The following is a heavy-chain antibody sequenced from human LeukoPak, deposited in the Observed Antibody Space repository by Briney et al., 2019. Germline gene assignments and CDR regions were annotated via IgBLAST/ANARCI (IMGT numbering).Heavy chain of an antibody. CDR1: GGSISSYY. CDR2: IYYIGST. CDR3: ARGGYYGSGNDFRFDP. J-gene: IGHJ5*02. Sequence: PSETLSLTCTVSGGSISSYYWSWIRQPPGKGLEWIGYIYYIGSTNYKPSLKSRATISVDTSKNQFSLKLSSVTAAATAVYYCARGGYYGSGNDFRFDPWGQGTLVTVSS. D-gene: IGHD3-10*01. V-gene: IGHV4-59*01.